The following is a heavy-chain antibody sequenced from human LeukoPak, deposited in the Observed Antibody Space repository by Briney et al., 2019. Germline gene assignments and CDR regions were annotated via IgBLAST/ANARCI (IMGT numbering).Heavy chain of an antibody. V-gene: IGHV4-39*07. CDR1: GGSISSSTSF. CDR3: ARGVDYDFWSGYPSPRFDP. Sequence: SETLSLTCTVSGGSISSSTSFWGWIRQPPGKGLEWIGTVYYGGNTYFNPSLKSRVTISVDTSKNQFSLKLSSVTAADTAVYYCARGVDYDFWSGYPSPRFDPWGQGTLVTVSS. D-gene: IGHD3-3*01. CDR2: VYYGGNT. J-gene: IGHJ5*02.